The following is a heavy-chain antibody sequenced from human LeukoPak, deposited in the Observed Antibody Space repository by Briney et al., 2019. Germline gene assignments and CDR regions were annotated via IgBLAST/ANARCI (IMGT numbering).Heavy chain of an antibody. CDR3: ARRSIAAAGTSNFDY. CDR1: DDSISSATYY. CDR2: LFYTGST. J-gene: IGHJ4*02. Sequence: SETLSLTCTVSDDSISSATYYWGWIRQPPNKGLDWIGSLFYTGSTYYSPSLKSRVTISVDTSKNQFSLKLSSVTAADTAVYYCARRSIAAAGTSNFDYWGQGTLVTVSS. D-gene: IGHD6-13*01. V-gene: IGHV4-39*07.